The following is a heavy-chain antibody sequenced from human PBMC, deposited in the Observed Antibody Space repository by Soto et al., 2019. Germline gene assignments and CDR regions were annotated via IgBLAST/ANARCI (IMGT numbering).Heavy chain of an antibody. Sequence: GESLKISSRSSSYSFIPYWIGWVRQMPGTGLEWMATIYPADSETRYSPSFQGHVTISADKSISTAYLQWSSRKASDTAIYYCARLLITMFRGAIPSDGWFDPWGKGTRVIV. J-gene: IGHJ5*02. CDR1: SYSFIPYW. CDR3: ARLLITMFRGAIPSDGWFDP. D-gene: IGHD3-10*01. V-gene: IGHV5-51*01. CDR2: IYPADSET.